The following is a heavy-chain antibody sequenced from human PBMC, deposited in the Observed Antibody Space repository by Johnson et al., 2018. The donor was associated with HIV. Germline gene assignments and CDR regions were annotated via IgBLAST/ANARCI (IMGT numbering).Heavy chain of an antibody. CDR2: ISSSGSTM. V-gene: IGHV3-11*04. D-gene: IGHD2-8*02. CDR1: GLTFSDYY. J-gene: IGHJ3*02. Sequence: VQLVESGGGLVQPGGSLRLSCAAPGLTFSDYYMTWIRQAPGKGLEWVSYISSSGSTMYYADSVKGRFTISRDNSKNTLYLQMNSLRAEDTAVYYCAKDPVQGVGLDIWGQGTMVTVSS. CDR3: AKDPVQGVGLDI.